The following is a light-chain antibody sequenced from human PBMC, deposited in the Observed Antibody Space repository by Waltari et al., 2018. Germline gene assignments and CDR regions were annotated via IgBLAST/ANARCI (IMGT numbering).Light chain of an antibody. CDR3: SSRDSSASHVL. CDR2: GTN. V-gene: IGLV3-19*01. CDR1: SLRASY. Sequence: SSELTQDPAVSVALGQTVRITCQGASLRASYASWYQQKSGQAPILVLFGTNKRPSGIPDRFSGHNSETTTSLTITGAQAEDEADYYCSSRDSSASHVLFAGGTKLTVL. J-gene: IGLJ2*01.